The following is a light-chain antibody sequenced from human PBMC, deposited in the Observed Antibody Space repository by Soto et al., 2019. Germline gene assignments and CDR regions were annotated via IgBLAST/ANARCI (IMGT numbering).Light chain of an antibody. CDR1: QGISSY. CDR3: QQYYSYPRIT. CDR2: AAS. Sequence: AIRMTQSPSSLSASTGDRVTITCRASQGISSYLAWYQQKPGKAPKLLIYAASTLQSGVPSRFSGSGSGTDFTLTISCLQSEDFATYCCQQYYSYPRITFGQGTRLEIK. J-gene: IGKJ5*01. V-gene: IGKV1-8*01.